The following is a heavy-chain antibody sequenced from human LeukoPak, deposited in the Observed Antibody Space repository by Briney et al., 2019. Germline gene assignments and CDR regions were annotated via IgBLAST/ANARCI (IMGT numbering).Heavy chain of an antibody. CDR1: GYSFTSYW. CDR2: IYPGDSDT. Sequence: GESLKISCKGSGYSFTSYWIGWVRQMPGKGLEWMGIIYPGDSDTRYSPSFQGHFTISADKSISTAYLQWSSLKASDTAMYYCAKKTKGGHPLADAFNIWGKGTMVTVSS. D-gene: IGHD1-1*01. V-gene: IGHV5-51*01. CDR3: AKKTKGGHPLADAFNI. J-gene: IGHJ3*02.